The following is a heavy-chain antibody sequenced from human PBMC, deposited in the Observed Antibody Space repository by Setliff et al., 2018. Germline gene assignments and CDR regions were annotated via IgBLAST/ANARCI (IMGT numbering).Heavy chain of an antibody. D-gene: IGHD3-3*01. V-gene: IGHV4-59*08. CDR2: SYYIGST. CDR3: ARMSGFQYMDV. CDR1: GGSISSHY. J-gene: IGHJ6*03. Sequence: PSETLSLTCTVSGGSISSHYWSWIRQPPGKGLEWIGHSYYIGSTDYNPSLKSRVTISLDTSKNQFSLKLTSVTAADTAVYYCARMSGFQYMDVWGKGTTVTVS.